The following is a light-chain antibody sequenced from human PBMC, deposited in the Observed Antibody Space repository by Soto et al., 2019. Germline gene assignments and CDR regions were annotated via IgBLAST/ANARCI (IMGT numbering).Light chain of an antibody. CDR3: SSYTSSSTLV. Sequence: QSVRTQPASVSGSPGQSITISCNGTSNDVGGYNYVSWYQQHPGKAPKLMIYDVSNRPSGVSNRFSGSKSGNTASLIISGLQAEDEAHYYCSSYTSSSTLVFGGGTKLTVL. V-gene: IGLV2-14*01. CDR1: SNDVGGYNY. CDR2: DVS. J-gene: IGLJ2*01.